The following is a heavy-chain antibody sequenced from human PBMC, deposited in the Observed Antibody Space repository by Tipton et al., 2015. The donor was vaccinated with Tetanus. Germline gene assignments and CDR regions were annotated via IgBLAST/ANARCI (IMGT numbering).Heavy chain of an antibody. CDR2: ISPSGDAT. D-gene: IGHD2-21*02. J-gene: IGHJ4*02. V-gene: IGHV3-23*01. CDR1: GFSFSNYA. CDR3: AKDWDIVVVTAPSFES. Sequence: SLRLSCAASGFSFSNYAMSWVRQAPGKGLEGVSAISPSGDATFHADSVKGRLIISRDNSKDTLYLQMKTLTAEDTAVYFCAKDWDIVVVTAPSFESWGQGALVTVSS.